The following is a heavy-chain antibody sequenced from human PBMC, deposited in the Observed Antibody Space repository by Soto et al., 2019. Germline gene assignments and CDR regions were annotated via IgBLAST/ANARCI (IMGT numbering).Heavy chain of an antibody. CDR3: ARVVVAATSYVWDYYYGMDV. CDR1: GYTFTSYG. Sequence: RASVKVSCKASGYTFTSYGISWVRQAPGQGLEWMGWISAYNGNTNYAQKRQGRVTMTTDTATSTAYMELRSLRSDDTAVYYCARVVVAATSYVWDYYYGMDVWGQGTTVTVSS. J-gene: IGHJ6*02. V-gene: IGHV1-18*04. D-gene: IGHD2-15*01. CDR2: ISAYNGNT.